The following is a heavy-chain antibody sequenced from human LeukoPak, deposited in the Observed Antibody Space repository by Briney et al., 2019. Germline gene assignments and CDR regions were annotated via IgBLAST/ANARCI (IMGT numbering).Heavy chain of an antibody. D-gene: IGHD3-3*01. CDR1: GGSISGSSYY. CDR2: IYYSGST. J-gene: IGHJ5*02. Sequence: PSETLSLTCTVSGGSISGSSYYWGWIRQPPGKGLEWIGGIYYSGSTYYNPSLKSRVTISVDTSKNQFSLKLSSVTAADTAVYYCARGLTLDFWWFDPWGQGTLVTVSS. V-gene: IGHV4-39*01. CDR3: ARGLTLDFWWFDP.